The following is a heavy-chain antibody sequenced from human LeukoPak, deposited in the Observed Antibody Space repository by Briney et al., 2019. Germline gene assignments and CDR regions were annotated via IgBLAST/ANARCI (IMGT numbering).Heavy chain of an antibody. CDR1: GYTFTSYG. Sequence: ASVKVSCKASGYTFTSYGISWVRQAPGQGLEWMGWISAYNGNTNYAQKLQGRVTMTTDTSTSTAYMELRSLRSDDTAVYYCARLAPVVVVTAIGGEEADYWGQGTLVTVSS. CDR2: ISAYNGNT. D-gene: IGHD2-21*02. CDR3: ARLAPVVVVTAIGGEEADY. J-gene: IGHJ4*02. V-gene: IGHV1-18*01.